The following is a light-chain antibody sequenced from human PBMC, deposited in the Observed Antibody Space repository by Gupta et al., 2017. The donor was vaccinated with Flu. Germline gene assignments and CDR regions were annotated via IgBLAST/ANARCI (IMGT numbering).Light chain of an antibody. Sequence: QSVLTQPPSASGTPGLRVTISCSGSSSNIGSNSVNWYQQLPGTAPKLLIFYTNQRPSGVPDRFSGSKSGTSASLAISGLQPEDEADYYCAGWDDSLNGYVFGTATKVTVL. CDR1: SSNIGSNS. CDR2: YTN. V-gene: IGLV1-44*01. CDR3: AGWDDSLNGYV. J-gene: IGLJ1*01.